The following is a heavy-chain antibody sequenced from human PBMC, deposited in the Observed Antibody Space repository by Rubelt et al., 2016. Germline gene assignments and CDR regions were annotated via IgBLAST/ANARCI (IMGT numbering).Heavy chain of an antibody. V-gene: IGHV3-66*01. CDR3: ARDDYYYDSSGHYAPGYGFGV. Sequence: VQLVESGGGVVQPGGSLRLSCAASGFTVSSSYMSWVRQAPGKGLEWVSHIFGGGNTYYADSVKGRCTISRDHSKNTLFLEMNSQRAGDTAVYYWARDDYYYDSSGHYAPGYGFGVWGQGTRVTVS. CDR2: IFGGGNT. J-gene: IGHJ3*01. CDR1: GFTVSSSY. D-gene: IGHD3-22*01.